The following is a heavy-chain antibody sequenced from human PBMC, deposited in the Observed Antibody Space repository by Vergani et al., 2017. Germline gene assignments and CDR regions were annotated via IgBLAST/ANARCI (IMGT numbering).Heavy chain of an antibody. V-gene: IGHV4-39*07. CDR1: GGSISSSSYY. CDR2: IYYSGST. Sequence: QLQLQESGPGLVKPSETLSLTCTVSGGSISSSSYYWGWIRQPPGKGLECIGSIYYSGSTYYNPSLKSRVTISVDTSKNQFSLKLSSVTAADTAVYYCARGQIQLWPKIDYWGQGTLVTVSS. D-gene: IGHD5-18*01. CDR3: ARGQIQLWPKIDY. J-gene: IGHJ4*02.